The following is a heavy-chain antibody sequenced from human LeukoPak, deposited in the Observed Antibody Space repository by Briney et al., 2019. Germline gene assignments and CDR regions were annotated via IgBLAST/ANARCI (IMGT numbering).Heavy chain of an antibody. CDR2: ISGSSTYI. Sequence: KPGGSLRLSCAASGFTFSTYSVNWVRQAPGKGLEWVSSISGSSTYIDYADSVKGRFTISRDNAKNSLYLQMNSLRAEDTAVYYCARYLTAAVGTDYWGQGTLVTVSS. V-gene: IGHV3-21*01. CDR3: ARYLTAAVGTDY. D-gene: IGHD6-13*01. CDR1: GFTFSTYS. J-gene: IGHJ4*02.